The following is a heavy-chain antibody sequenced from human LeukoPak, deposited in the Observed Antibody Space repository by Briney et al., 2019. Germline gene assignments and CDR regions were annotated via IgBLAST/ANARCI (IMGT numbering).Heavy chain of an antibody. J-gene: IGHJ4*02. CDR2: IYAGGNT. Sequence: GGSPRLSCTVSGFTVSSNYMAWVRQAPGKGLEWVSVIYAGGNTYYADSEKGRFTISRDNSKNTLYLQMSSLGVEDTAVYYCARDTTAYFDCWGQGTLVTVSS. CDR3: ARDTTAYFDC. V-gene: IGHV3-53*01. CDR1: GFTVSSNY. D-gene: IGHD2/OR15-2a*01.